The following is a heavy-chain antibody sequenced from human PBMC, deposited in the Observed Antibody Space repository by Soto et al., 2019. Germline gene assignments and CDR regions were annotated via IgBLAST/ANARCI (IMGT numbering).Heavy chain of an antibody. D-gene: IGHD1-26*01. Sequence: QITLKESGPTLVKPTQTLTLTCTFSGFSLSTSGVGVGWIRQPPGKALEWLALIYWDDDKRYSPSLKSRLTITRDPSKNQVVHTMTNMDPVDTATYYCAHLMRSGSYYAFDYWGQGTLVTVSS. J-gene: IGHJ4*02. CDR2: IYWDDDK. CDR1: GFSLSTSGVG. V-gene: IGHV2-5*02. CDR3: AHLMRSGSYYAFDY.